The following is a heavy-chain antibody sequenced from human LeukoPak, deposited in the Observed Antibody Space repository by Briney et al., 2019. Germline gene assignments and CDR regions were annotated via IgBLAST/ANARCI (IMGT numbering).Heavy chain of an antibody. Sequence: SETLSLTCTVSGGSISSSSYFWSWIRQPAGKGLEWIGRIYTRGNTNYNPSLKSRVTTSVDTSKNQFSLKLSSVTAADTAVYYCARGSAGMEGYWGQGTLVTVSS. J-gene: IGHJ4*02. CDR3: ARGSAGMEGY. D-gene: IGHD3-10*01. CDR1: GGSISSSSYF. CDR2: IYTRGNT. V-gene: IGHV4-61*02.